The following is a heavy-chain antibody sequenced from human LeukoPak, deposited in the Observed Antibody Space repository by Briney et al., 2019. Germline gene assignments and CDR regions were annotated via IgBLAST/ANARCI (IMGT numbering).Heavy chain of an antibody. CDR1: GGTFSSYA. V-gene: IGHV1-69*04. D-gene: IGHD2-2*01. J-gene: IGHJ6*02. CDR2: IIPILGIA. Sequence: SVKVSCKASGGTFSSYAISRVRQAPGQGLEWMGRIIPILGIANYAQKFQGRVTITADKSTSTAYMELSSLRSEDTAVYYCARDLCSSTSCQPHYYYGMDVWGQGTTVTVSS. CDR3: ARDLCSSTSCQPHYYYGMDV.